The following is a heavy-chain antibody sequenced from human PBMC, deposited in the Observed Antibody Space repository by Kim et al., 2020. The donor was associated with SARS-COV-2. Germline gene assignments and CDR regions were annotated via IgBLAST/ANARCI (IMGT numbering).Heavy chain of an antibody. CDR1: GFTFDDYA. CDR2: ISWNSGSI. CDR3: AKDLYSGSYLYYYYGMDV. J-gene: IGHJ6*02. Sequence: GGSLRLSCATSGFTFDDYAMHWVRQAPGKGLEWVSGISWNSGSIGYADSVKGRFTISRDNAKNSLYLQMNSLRAEDTALYYCAKDLYSGSYLYYYYGMDVWSQGTTVTVSS. V-gene: IGHV3-9*01. D-gene: IGHD1-26*01.